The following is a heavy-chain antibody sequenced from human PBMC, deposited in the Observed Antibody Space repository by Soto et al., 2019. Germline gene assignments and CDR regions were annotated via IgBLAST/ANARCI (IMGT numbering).Heavy chain of an antibody. V-gene: IGHV1-2*02. J-gene: IGHJ5*02. D-gene: IGHD6-19*01. CDR3: ATRGAVAAPHFQP. CDR1: GYTFTGYY. CDR2: INPNSGGT. Sequence: ASVKVSCKASGYTFTGYYMHWVRQAPGQGLEWMGWINPNSGGTNYAQKFQGRVTMTRDTSISTAYMELSRLRSDDTAVYYCATRGAVAAPHFQPWGQGTLVTVSS.